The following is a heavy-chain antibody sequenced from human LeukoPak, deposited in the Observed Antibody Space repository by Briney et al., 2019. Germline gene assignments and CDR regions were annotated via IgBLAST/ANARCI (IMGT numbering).Heavy chain of an antibody. V-gene: IGHV4-34*01. D-gene: IGHD2-8*01. J-gene: IGHJ4*02. CDR3: ARDGCTNGVCYFDY. Sequence: PSETLSLTCADYGGSFSGYYWSWIRQPPGKGLEWIGEINHSGSTNYNPSLKSRVTISVDTSKNQFSLKLSSVTAADTAVYYCARDGCTNGVCYFDYWGQGTLVTVSS. CDR2: INHSGST. CDR1: GGSFSGYY.